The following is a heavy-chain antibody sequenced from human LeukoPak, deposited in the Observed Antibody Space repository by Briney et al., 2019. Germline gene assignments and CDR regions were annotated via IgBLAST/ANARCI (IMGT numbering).Heavy chain of an antibody. V-gene: IGHV3-9*01. Sequence: PGGSLRLSCAASGFTFDDYAMHWVRQAPGKGLGWVSGISWNSGSIGYADSVKGRFTISRDNAKNSLYLQMNSLRAEDTALYYCAKGNSSSPNYGMDVWGQGTTVTVSS. J-gene: IGHJ6*02. CDR2: ISWNSGSI. CDR1: GFTFDDYA. D-gene: IGHD6-6*01. CDR3: AKGNSSSPNYGMDV.